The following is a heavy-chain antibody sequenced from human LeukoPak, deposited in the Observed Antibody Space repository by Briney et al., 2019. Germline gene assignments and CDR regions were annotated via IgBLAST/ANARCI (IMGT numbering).Heavy chain of an antibody. J-gene: IGHJ4*01. Sequence: PGGSLRLSCAASGFTFSSYAMSWVRQAPGQGLEWVSAISGSGGSTYYADSVKGRFTISRDNSKNTLYLQMNSLRAEDTAVYYCAKAGGSYLGAYYFDYWGHGTLVTVSS. D-gene: IGHD1-26*01. CDR1: GFTFSSYA. V-gene: IGHV3-23*01. CDR3: AKAGGSYLGAYYFDY. CDR2: ISGSGGST.